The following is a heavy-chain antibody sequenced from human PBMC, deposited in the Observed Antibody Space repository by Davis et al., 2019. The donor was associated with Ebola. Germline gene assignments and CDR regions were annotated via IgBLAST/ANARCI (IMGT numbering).Heavy chain of an antibody. V-gene: IGHV1-3*01. CDR1: GYTFTSYA. CDR2: INAGNGNT. D-gene: IGHD3-22*01. Sequence: AASVKVSCKASGYTFTSYAMHWVRQAPGQRLEWMGWINAGNGNTKYSQKFQGRVTITRDTSTSTVYMELSSLRSEDTAVYYCARLYPGAAYYYDSSGYSDAFDIWGQGTMVTVSS. CDR3: ARLYPGAAYYYDSSGYSDAFDI. J-gene: IGHJ3*02.